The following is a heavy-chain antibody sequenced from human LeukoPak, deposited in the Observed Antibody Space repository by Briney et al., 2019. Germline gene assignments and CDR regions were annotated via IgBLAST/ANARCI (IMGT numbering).Heavy chain of an antibody. D-gene: IGHD3-22*01. CDR3: AREDYYDSSGYYYSPFDY. CDR1: GFTFSSYA. V-gene: IGHV3-30*04. Sequence: GGSLRLSCAASGFTFSSYAMHWVRQAPGKGLEWVAVISYDGSNKYHADSVKGRFTISRDNSKNTLYLQMNSLRAEDTAVYYCAREDYYDSSGYYYSPFDYWGQGTLVTVSS. J-gene: IGHJ4*02. CDR2: ISYDGSNK.